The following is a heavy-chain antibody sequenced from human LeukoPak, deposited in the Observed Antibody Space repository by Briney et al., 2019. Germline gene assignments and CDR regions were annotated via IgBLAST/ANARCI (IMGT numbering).Heavy chain of an antibody. J-gene: IGHJ4*02. Sequence: SETLSLTCAVYGGSFSGYYWSWIRQPPGKGLEWIGEINHSGSTNYNPSLKSRVTISVDTSKNQFSLKLSSVTAADTAVYYCAGTYYYDSSGYHFDYWGQGTLVTVSS. D-gene: IGHD3-22*01. CDR2: INHSGST. CDR1: GGSFSGYY. CDR3: AGTYYYDSSGYHFDY. V-gene: IGHV4-34*01.